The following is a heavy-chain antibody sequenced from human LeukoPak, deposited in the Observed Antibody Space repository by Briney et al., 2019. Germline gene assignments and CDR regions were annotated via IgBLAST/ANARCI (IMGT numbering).Heavy chain of an antibody. Sequence: SVKGSCKASAGTFSSYAISWVRQAPGQGLEWMGRIIPILGIANYAQKFQGRVTITAGKSTSTAYMELSSLRSEDTAVYYCARGVQPSLDYWGQGTLVTVSS. D-gene: IGHD6-6*01. V-gene: IGHV1-69*04. CDR1: AGTFSSYA. CDR3: ARGVQPSLDY. CDR2: IIPILGIA. J-gene: IGHJ4*02.